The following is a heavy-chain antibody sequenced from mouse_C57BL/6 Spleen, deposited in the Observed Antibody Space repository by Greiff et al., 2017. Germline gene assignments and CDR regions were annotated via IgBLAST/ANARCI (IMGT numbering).Heavy chain of an antibody. J-gene: IGHJ2*01. D-gene: IGHD1-1*01. CDR1: GYSITSGYY. CDR2: ISYDGSN. Sequence: EVKLVESGPGLVKPSQSLSLTCSVTGYSITSGYYWNWIRQFPGNKLEWMGYISYDGSNNYNPSLKNRISITRDTSKNQFFLKLNSVTTEDTATYYCARAPLREYFDYWGQGTTLTVSS. CDR3: ARAPLREYFDY. V-gene: IGHV3-6*01.